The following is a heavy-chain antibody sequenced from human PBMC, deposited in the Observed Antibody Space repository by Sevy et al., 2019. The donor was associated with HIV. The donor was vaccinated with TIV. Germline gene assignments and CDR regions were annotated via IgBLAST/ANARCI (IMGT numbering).Heavy chain of an antibody. CDR2: ISGSGGST. Sequence: GGSLRLSCAASGFTFSSYAMSWVRQAPGKGLEWVSAISGSGGSTYYADSVKGRFTISRDNSKNTLHLQLNSLRAEDAAVYYCAKCHHYDISGHSYGYYYYYGMDVWGQGTTVTVSS. V-gene: IGHV3-23*01. D-gene: IGHD3-22*01. CDR3: AKCHHYDISGHSYGYYYYYGMDV. CDR1: GFTFSSYA. J-gene: IGHJ6*02.